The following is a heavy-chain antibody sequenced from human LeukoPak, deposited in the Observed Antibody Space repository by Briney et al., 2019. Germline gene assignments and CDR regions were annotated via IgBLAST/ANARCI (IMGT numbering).Heavy chain of an antibody. CDR1: GGAISNYY. CDR3: ARVITYGGKIDY. D-gene: IGHD4-23*01. CDR2: SYGSGST. J-gene: IGHJ4*02. V-gene: IGHV4-4*07. Sequence: SETLSLTCAVSGGAISNYYWSWIRQPAGKGLEWIGRSYGSGSTKYNPSFKSRVTMSLDTSKNQFSLKLSSVTAADTAVYYCARVITYGGKIDYWGQGTLVTVSS.